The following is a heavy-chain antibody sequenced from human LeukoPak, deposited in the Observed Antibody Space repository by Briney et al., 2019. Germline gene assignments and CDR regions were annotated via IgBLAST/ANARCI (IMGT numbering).Heavy chain of an antibody. J-gene: IGHJ4*02. V-gene: IGHV3-7*01. Sequence: GGSLRLSCAASGFMFSTYWMTWVRQAPGKGLEWVANIKPDGSETYYVDSVKGRFTISRDNTKNLLYLQMNSLRGEDAAVYYCGGFGYEAAVDLWGQGALVTVSS. D-gene: IGHD6-13*01. CDR2: IKPDGSET. CDR3: GGFGYEAAVDL. CDR1: GFMFSTYW.